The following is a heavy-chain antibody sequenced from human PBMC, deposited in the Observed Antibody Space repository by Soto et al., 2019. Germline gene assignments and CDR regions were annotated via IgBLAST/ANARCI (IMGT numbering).Heavy chain of an antibody. CDR3: ARVRSYSYGQGYGMDV. Sequence: EVQLVESGGGLGKPGGSLRLSCAASGFTFSTYSMNWVRQAPGTGLEWVSSISSSSGYIYYADSVKGRFTISRDDAKNSLSLQMNSLRAEDTAVYYCARVRSYSYGQGYGMDVWGQGTTVTVSS. V-gene: IGHV3-21*01. CDR1: GFTFSTYS. D-gene: IGHD5-18*01. CDR2: ISSSSGYI. J-gene: IGHJ6*02.